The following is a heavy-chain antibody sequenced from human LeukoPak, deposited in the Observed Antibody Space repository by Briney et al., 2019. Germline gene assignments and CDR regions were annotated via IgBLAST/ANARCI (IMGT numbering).Heavy chain of an antibody. Sequence: GGSLRLSCAASGFTFSNYGMHWVRKAPGKGLEWVAFIRYDGSNEYYADSVKGRFTISRDNSKNTLYLQMNSLRTEDTAVYYCARGLYYYDSSGYPDWGQGTLVTVSS. CDR3: ARGLYYYDSSGYPD. J-gene: IGHJ4*02. D-gene: IGHD3-22*01. CDR1: GFTFSNYG. CDR2: IRYDGSNE. V-gene: IGHV3-30*02.